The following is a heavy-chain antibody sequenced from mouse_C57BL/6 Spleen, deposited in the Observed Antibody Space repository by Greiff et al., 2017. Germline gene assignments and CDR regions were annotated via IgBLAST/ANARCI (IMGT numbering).Heavy chain of an antibody. J-gene: IGHJ4*01. CDR3: ARHSNYADAMDY. CDR1: GYTFTSYW. D-gene: IGHD2-5*01. Sequence: QVQLQQPGAELVRPGSSVKLSCKASGYTFTSYWMHWVKQRPIQGLEWIGNIDSSDSETPNNQKFKDKATLTVEKSSSTAYMQRSSLTSEDSAVYYCARHSNYADAMDYWGQGTSVTGSS. V-gene: IGHV1-52*01. CDR2: IDSSDSET.